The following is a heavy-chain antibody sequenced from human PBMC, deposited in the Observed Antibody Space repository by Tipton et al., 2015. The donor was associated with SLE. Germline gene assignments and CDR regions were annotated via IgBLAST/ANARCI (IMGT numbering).Heavy chain of an antibody. Sequence: QLVQSGAEVKKPGASVKVSCKASGYTFTSYGISWVRQAPGQGLEWMGWISAYNGNTNYAQKLQGRVTMTTDTSTSTAYMELRSLRSDDTAVYYCARDRGYYYVSSVLDAFDIWGQGTMVTVSS. CDR2: ISAYNGNT. CDR1: GYTFTSYG. CDR3: ARDRGYYYVSSVLDAFDI. J-gene: IGHJ3*02. V-gene: IGHV1-18*04. D-gene: IGHD3-22*01.